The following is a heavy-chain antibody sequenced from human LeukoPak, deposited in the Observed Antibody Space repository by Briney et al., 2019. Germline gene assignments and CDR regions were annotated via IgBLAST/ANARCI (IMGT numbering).Heavy chain of an antibody. CDR3: ARGRKYTPGYRVTELGSGYSDY. V-gene: IGHV4-39*07. CDR1: GGSISSSSYY. D-gene: IGHD3-9*01. CDR2: IYYSGTT. J-gene: IGHJ4*02. Sequence: HSETLSLTCTVSGGSISSSSYYWGWIRQPPGKGLEWIGSIYYSGTTNYNPSLKSRVSMSVDTSKNQFSLKLSSVTAADTAVYYCARGRKYTPGYRVTELGSGYSDYWGQGTLVTVSS.